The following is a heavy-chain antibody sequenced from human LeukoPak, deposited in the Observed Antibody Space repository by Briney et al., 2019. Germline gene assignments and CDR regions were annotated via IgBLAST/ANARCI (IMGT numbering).Heavy chain of an antibody. D-gene: IGHD7-27*01. CDR2: MTSSSSSI. V-gene: IGHV3-21*01. CDR3: ASSLSGASGY. Sequence: GGSLRLSCATSGFSFSTYTMNWVRQAPGKGREWVSSMTSSSSSIYYADSVKGRFTISRDNAKNSLYLQMNSLRAEDTAVYYCASSLSGASGYWGQGTLVTVSS. J-gene: IGHJ4*02. CDR1: GFSFSTYT.